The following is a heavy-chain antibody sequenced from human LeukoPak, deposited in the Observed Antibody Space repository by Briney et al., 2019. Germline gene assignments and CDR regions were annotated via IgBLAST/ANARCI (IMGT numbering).Heavy chain of an antibody. Sequence: ASVKVSCKASGYTFTSYYMHWVRQAPGQGLEWMGIINPSGGSTSYAQKFQCRVTMTRDTSTSTVYMERSSLRSEDTAVYYCAGNRGSLGGFDYWGQGTLVTVSS. CDR1: GYTFTSYY. V-gene: IGHV1-46*01. CDR3: AGNRGSLGGFDY. J-gene: IGHJ4*02. D-gene: IGHD1-26*01. CDR2: INPSGGST.